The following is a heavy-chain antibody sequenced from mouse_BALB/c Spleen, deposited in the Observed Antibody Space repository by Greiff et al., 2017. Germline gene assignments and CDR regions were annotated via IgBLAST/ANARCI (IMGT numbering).Heavy chain of an antibody. D-gene: IGHD2-4*01. J-gene: IGHJ3*01. CDR2: IDPANGNT. Sequence: LVESGAELVKPGASVKLSCTASGFNIKDTYMHWVKQRPEQGLEWIGRIDPANGNTKYDPKFQGKATITADTSSNTAYLQLSSLTSEDTAVYYCAYYDYDGSGFAYWGQGTLVTVSA. CDR3: AYYDYDGSGFAY. CDR1: GFNIKDTY. V-gene: IGHV14-3*02.